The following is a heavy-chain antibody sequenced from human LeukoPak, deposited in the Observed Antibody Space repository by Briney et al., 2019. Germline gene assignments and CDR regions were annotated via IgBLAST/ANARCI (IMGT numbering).Heavy chain of an antibody. CDR2: IKTDGSEK. D-gene: IGHD2-8*01. Sequence: GGSLRLSCEGSGFTFSNYWMGWVRQAPGKGLQWVANIKTDGSEKYYVDSVKGRFTISRDNAKNSLYLQMNSLRAEDTAEYYCSRDTLMVLWGQGTLVTVSS. V-gene: IGHV3-7*01. CDR1: GFTFSNYW. CDR3: SRDTLMVL. J-gene: IGHJ4*02.